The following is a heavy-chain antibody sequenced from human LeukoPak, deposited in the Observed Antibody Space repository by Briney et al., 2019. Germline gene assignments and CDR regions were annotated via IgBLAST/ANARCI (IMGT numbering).Heavy chain of an antibody. Sequence: ASVTVSCKASGYTFTSYGISWVRQAPGQGLEWMGWISAYNGNTNYAQKLQGRVTMTTDTSTSTAYMELRSLRSDDTAVYYCARDRPDPRITMIAGGDYWGQGTLVTVSS. CDR2: ISAYNGNT. CDR1: GYTFTSYG. J-gene: IGHJ4*02. CDR3: ARDRPDPRITMIAGGDY. D-gene: IGHD3-22*01. V-gene: IGHV1-18*01.